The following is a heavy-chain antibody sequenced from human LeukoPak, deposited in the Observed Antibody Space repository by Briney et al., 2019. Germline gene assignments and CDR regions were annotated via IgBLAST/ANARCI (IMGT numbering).Heavy chain of an antibody. CDR3: AREGDYYCSGGSCYDY. V-gene: IGHV3-7*01. J-gene: IGHJ4*02. CDR1: GFTFSSYW. CDR2: IKEDGSEK. D-gene: IGHD2-15*01. Sequence: GGSLRLSCAASGFTFSSYWMSWVRRAPGKGLEWVANIKEDGSEKYYVDSVKGRFTISRDNAKNSVYLQMNSPRAEDTAVYYCAREGDYYCSGGSCYDYWGQGTLVTVSS.